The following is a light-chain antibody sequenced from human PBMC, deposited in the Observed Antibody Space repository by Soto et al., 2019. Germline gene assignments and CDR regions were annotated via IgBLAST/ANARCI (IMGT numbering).Light chain of an antibody. CDR2: GAS. CDR3: QQYNNWPLT. V-gene: IGKV3-15*01. Sequence: EIVLAQSPATLSLSPGDRATLSCRASQTVNSSYLAWYQRKPGQAPRLLIYGASTRATGISARFSGSGSGTEFTLTISSLQSEDFAVYYCQQYNNWPLTFGGGTKVDIK. CDR1: QTVNSSY. J-gene: IGKJ4*01.